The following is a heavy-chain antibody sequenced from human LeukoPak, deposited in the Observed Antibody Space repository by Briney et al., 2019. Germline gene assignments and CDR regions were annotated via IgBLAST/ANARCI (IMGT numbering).Heavy chain of an antibody. CDR1: DYTFTSYG. D-gene: IGHD6-19*01. CDR2: ISAYNGNT. V-gene: IGHV1-18*01. Sequence: ASVKVSCKASDYTFTSYGISWVRQAPGQGLEWMGWISAYNGNTNYAQKLQGRVTMTTDTSTSTAYMELRSLRSDDTAVYYCAREGRYSSGWYLGYYFDYWGQGTLVTVSS. CDR3: AREGRYSSGWYLGYYFDY. J-gene: IGHJ4*02.